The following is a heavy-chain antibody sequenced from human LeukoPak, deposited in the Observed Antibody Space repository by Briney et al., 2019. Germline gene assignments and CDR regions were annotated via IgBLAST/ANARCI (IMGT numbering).Heavy chain of an antibody. V-gene: IGHV3-23*01. J-gene: IGHJ4*02. CDR1: GFTFSSYG. Sequence: PGGSLRLSCAASGFTFSSYGMSWVRQAPGKGLEWVSAISGRAGSTYYADSVKGRFTISRDNSKNTLYLQMNSLRAEDTAVYYCAKDSSSWEYWGQGTLVIVSS. D-gene: IGHD6-13*01. CDR2: ISGRAGST. CDR3: AKDSSSWEY.